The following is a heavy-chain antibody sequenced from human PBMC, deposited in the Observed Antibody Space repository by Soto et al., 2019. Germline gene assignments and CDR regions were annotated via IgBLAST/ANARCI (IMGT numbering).Heavy chain of an antibody. V-gene: IGHV1-2*02. D-gene: IGHD2-8*01. J-gene: IGHJ6*02. CDR1: GYTFTGYY. CDR3: AAGGVYAIPDYYYYYGMDG. CDR2: INPNSGGT. Sequence: ASVKVSCKASGYTFTGYYMHWVRQAPGQGLEWMGWINPNSGGTNYAQKFQGRVTMTRDTSISTAYMELSRLRSDDTAVYYCAAGGVYAIPDYYYYYGMDGWGQGTTVTVSS.